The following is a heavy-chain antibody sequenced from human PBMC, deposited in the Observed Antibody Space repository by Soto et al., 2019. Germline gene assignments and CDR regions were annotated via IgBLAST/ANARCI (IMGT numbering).Heavy chain of an antibody. V-gene: IGHV1-46*01. CDR1: GYTFSGYY. D-gene: IGHD3-10*01. Sequence: GASVKVSCKPSGYTFSGYYVHWVRQAPGQGLEWMGVFKPTGGGSTSYAQRFQGRVTVTRDTSSSTVYMELGSLRFDDTAVYFCARDYGSGVAMDVWGQGTRVTVSS. J-gene: IGHJ6*02. CDR3: ARDYGSGVAMDV. CDR2: FKPTGGGST.